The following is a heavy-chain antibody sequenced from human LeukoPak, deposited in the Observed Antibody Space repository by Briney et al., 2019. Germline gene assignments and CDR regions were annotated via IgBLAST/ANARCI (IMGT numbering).Heavy chain of an antibody. CDR2: INHSGST. Sequence: PSETLSLTCAVYGGSSSGYYWSWIRQPPGKGLEWIGEINHSGSTNYNPSLKSRVTISVDTSKNQFSLKLSSVTAADTAVYYCARGTDSSAIPYYYYYYGMDVWGQGTTVTVSS. V-gene: IGHV4-34*01. D-gene: IGHD6-25*01. CDR3: ARGTDSSAIPYYYYYYGMDV. CDR1: GGSSSGYY. J-gene: IGHJ6*02.